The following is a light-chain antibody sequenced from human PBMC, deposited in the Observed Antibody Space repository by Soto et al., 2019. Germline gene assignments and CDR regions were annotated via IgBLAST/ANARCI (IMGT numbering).Light chain of an antibody. V-gene: IGLV2-23*02. CDR3: CSYAGSSTSEGYV. Sequence: QPVLTQPASVSGSPGQSITISCTGTSSDVGSYNLVSWYQQHPGKAPKLMIYEVSKRPSGVSNRFSGSKSGNTASLTISGLQAEDEADYYCCSYAGSSTSEGYVFGTGTKLTVL. CDR1: SSDVGSYNL. J-gene: IGLJ1*01. CDR2: EVS.